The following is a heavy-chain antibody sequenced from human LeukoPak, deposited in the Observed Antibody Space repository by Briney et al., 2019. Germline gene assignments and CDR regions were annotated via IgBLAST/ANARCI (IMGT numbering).Heavy chain of an antibody. CDR1: GFTFSSYE. V-gene: IGHV3-48*03. Sequence: GGSLRLSCAASGFTFSSYEMNWVRQAPGKGLEWVSYISSSGSTIYYADSVKGRFTISRDNAKNSLYLQMNSLRAEDTAVYFCARQMIEGRHYYSMDVWGKGTSVTVSS. D-gene: IGHD3-22*01. CDR2: ISSSGSTI. J-gene: IGHJ6*03. CDR3: ARQMIEGRHYYSMDV.